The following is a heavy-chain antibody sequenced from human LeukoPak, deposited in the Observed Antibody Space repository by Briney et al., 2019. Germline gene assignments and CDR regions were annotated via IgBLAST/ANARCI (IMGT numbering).Heavy chain of an antibody. J-gene: IGHJ4*02. V-gene: IGHV3-20*04. Sequence: GGSLRLSCAASQFTFGDYGMVWVRQAPGKGLEWVSGISWNGDENTYADSVKGRFTVSREDAKNSLYLQMNSLRAEDTALYYCARDNWGPDHWGQGTLVTVSS. CDR1: QFTFGDYG. D-gene: IGHD7-27*01. CDR2: ISWNGDEN. CDR3: ARDNWGPDH.